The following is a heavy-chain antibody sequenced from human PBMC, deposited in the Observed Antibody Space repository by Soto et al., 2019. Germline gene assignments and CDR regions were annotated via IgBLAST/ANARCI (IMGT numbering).Heavy chain of an antibody. CDR3: ARRHSSSGGGFDY. V-gene: IGHV4-31*02. CDR2: IHYDGRT. CDR1: GGSITSGDYY. J-gene: IGHJ4*02. Sequence: PSETLSLTCSVSGGSITSGDYYWTWIRQHPGKGLEWIAYIHYDGRTYYNPSLQSRTATSVDTSKNQFSLDLNSVTDADTAVYYCARRHSSSGGGFDYWGQGTLVTVSS. D-gene: IGHD2-2*01.